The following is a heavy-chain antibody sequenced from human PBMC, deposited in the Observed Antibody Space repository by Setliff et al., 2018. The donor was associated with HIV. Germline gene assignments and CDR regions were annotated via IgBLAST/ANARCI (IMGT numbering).Heavy chain of an antibody. CDR2: IYYTGST. J-gene: IGHJ5*02. V-gene: IGHV4-59*12. Sequence: SETLSLTCTVSGGSISNDYWHWIRQSPGRGLEWIGYIYYTGSTNCSPSLKSRVTISVDTSKNPFSLKLNSVTAADTAVYYCARSSLHCGGGSCYLTWFDPWGQGTLVTVSS. CDR1: GGSISNDY. D-gene: IGHD2-15*01. CDR3: ARSSLHCGGGSCYLTWFDP.